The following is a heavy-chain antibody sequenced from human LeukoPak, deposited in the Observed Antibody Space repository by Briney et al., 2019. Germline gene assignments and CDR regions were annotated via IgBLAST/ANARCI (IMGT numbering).Heavy chain of an antibody. Sequence: GGSLRLSCAASGFTFSYYTMYWVRQAPGKGLEWVSIIGISGGGIHYADSVKGRFTISRDNSKNTLYLQMSSLRAEDTAVYYCVKQLGDSSSWYFHFDYWGQGTLVTVSS. D-gene: IGHD6-13*01. V-gene: IGHV3-23*01. CDR3: VKQLGDSSSWYFHFDY. CDR1: GFTFSYYT. CDR2: IGISGGGI. J-gene: IGHJ4*02.